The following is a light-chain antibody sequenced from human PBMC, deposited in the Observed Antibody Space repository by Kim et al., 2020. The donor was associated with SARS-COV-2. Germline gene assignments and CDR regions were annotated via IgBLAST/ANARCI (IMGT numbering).Light chain of an antibody. J-gene: IGKJ2*03. CDR1: QSVSIH. Sequence: DIEMTQSPSALSASVGDRVTISCRAGQSVSIHVNWYHQKPGKAPRLLIYTASTLQSGVPSRFSGSGSGTGFTLTINSLQPEDFGTYFCQQTFSTQYSFGQGTKLEL. CDR2: TAS. V-gene: IGKV1-39*01. CDR3: QQTFSTQYS.